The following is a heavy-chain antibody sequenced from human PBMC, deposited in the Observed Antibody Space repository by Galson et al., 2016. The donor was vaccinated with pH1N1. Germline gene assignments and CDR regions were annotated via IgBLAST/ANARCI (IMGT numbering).Heavy chain of an antibody. J-gene: IGHJ3*02. CDR3: ARGVIDYDFWSGYQDHAAFDI. D-gene: IGHD3-3*01. CDR1: GDSVSSNSAT. Sequence: CAISGDSVSSNSATWNWIRQSPSRGLEWLGRTYYRSKWYNDYAESVKSRIIISPGTSKNQLPLQLNSVTPADTAVYYCARGVIDYDFWSGYQDHAAFDIWGQGTMVTVSS. V-gene: IGHV6-1*01. CDR2: TYYRSKWYN.